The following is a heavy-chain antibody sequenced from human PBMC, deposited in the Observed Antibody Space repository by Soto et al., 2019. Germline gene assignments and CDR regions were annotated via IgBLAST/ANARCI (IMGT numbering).Heavy chain of an antibody. CDR3: AKASSEYYYDSSGYYPWYYYGMDV. CDR2: ISGSGVST. J-gene: IGHJ6*02. CDR1: GFTFSSYA. Sequence: PGGSLRLSLSASGFTFSSYAMSWVRQAPGKGLEWVSGISGSGVSTYYADSVKGRFTISRDDSKNTLYLQMNSLRAEDTAVYYCAKASSEYYYDSSGYYPWYYYGMDVWGQGTTVTVSS. D-gene: IGHD3-22*01. V-gene: IGHV3-23*01.